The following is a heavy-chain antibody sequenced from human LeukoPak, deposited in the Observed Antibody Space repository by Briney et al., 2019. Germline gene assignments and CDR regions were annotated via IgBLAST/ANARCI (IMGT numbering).Heavy chain of an antibody. V-gene: IGHV3-11*04. D-gene: IGHD3-22*01. Sequence: GGSLRLSCAASGFTFSSYAMSWIRQAPGKGLEWVSYISSSGSTIYYADSVKGRFTISRDNAKNSLYLQMNSLRAEDTAVYYCAKDHYFESSGYYFAMSHAFDIWGPGTMVTVSS. CDR2: ISSSGSTI. J-gene: IGHJ3*02. CDR1: GFTFSSYA. CDR3: AKDHYFESSGYYFAMSHAFDI.